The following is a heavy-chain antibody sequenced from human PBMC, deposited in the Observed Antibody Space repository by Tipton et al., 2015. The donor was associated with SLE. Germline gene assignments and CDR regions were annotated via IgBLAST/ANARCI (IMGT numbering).Heavy chain of an antibody. Sequence: LRLSCTVSNVSISSSTYYWGWIRQPPGKGLEWIGSIYYRGNTYYNPSLKSRVTISVDTSKNQFSLKLSSVTAADTAVYYCAKIRGAVPPRPIDSWGQGTLVTVPP. CDR1: NVSISSSTYY. CDR3: AKIRGAVPPRPIDS. D-gene: IGHD6-19*01. CDR2: IYYRGNT. J-gene: IGHJ4*02. V-gene: IGHV4-39*07.